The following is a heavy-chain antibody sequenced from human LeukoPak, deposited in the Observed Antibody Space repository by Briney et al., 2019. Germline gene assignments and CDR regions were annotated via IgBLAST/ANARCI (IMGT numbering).Heavy chain of an antibody. CDR1: GGSISTYC. Sequence: PSETLSLTCTVSGGSISTYCWTWIRQPPGKGLEWIGHIYYSGSTSYNPSLKSRVTISLDTSKSQFSLILTSVTAADTAVYYCARVFGSPMVRGDDAFDIWGQGTMVTVSS. J-gene: IGHJ3*02. CDR2: IYYSGST. V-gene: IGHV4-59*01. CDR3: ARVFGSPMVRGDDAFDI. D-gene: IGHD3-10*01.